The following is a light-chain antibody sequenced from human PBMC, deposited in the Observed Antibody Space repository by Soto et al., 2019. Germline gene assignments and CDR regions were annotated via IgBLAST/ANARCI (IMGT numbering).Light chain of an antibody. CDR1: QTISTY. Sequence: DIQMTQSPSSLSASIGDRVTITCRASQTISTYLNWYQQKPGKAPKLLIYAASTLQSGVPSRFSGSGSGTDFTLTISSLQPEDFAIYCCQQTYSSPWTFGQGTKVEIK. CDR3: QQTYSSPWT. V-gene: IGKV1-39*01. CDR2: AAS. J-gene: IGKJ1*01.